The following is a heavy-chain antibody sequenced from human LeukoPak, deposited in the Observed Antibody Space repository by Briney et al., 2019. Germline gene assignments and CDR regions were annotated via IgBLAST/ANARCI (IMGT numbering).Heavy chain of an antibody. CDR1: GYTFTTYG. CDR2: ISAYNGKT. V-gene: IGHV1-18*01. Sequence: ASVRVSCKTSGYTFTTYGISWVRQAPGQGLEWMGWISAYNGKTNYAQKFQGRVTMTTDTSTTTAFMDLRSLRSEDTAVYYCARGWLQLGYFDYWGQGTLVTVSS. J-gene: IGHJ4*02. D-gene: IGHD5-24*01. CDR3: ARGWLQLGYFDY.